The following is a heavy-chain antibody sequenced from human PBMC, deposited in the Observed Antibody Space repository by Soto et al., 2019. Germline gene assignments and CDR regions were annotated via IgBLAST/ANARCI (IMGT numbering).Heavy chain of an antibody. CDR2: IIPIFGTA. Sequence: QVQLVQSGAEVKKPGSSVKVSCKASRGTFSSYAISWVRQAPGQGLEWMGGIIPIFGTANYAQKFQGRVTITADESTSTAYMELSSLRSEDTAVYYCASYYYGSGYYYYYYGMDVWGQGTTVTVSS. CDR3: ASYYYGSGYYYYYYGMDV. V-gene: IGHV1-69*01. D-gene: IGHD3-10*01. J-gene: IGHJ6*02. CDR1: RGTFSSYA.